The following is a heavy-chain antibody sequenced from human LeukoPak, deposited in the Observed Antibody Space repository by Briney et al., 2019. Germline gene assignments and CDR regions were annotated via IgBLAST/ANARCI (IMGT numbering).Heavy chain of an antibody. CDR2: IGSDNKP. D-gene: IGHD2-15*01. V-gene: IGHV3-23*05. J-gene: IGHJ6*02. Sequence: GGSLRLSCEASGFTFSAYAMTWVRQAPGQGLEWVSSIGSDNKPHYSESVKGRFAISRDNSKSMLFLQLNSLRAEDTAVYYCAKMWLPDGHTYSHVDVWGQGTTVTVSS. CDR3: AKMWLPDGHTYSHVDV. CDR1: GFTFSAYA.